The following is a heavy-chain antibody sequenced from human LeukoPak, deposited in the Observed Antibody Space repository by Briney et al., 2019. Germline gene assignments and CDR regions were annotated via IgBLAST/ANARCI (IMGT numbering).Heavy chain of an antibody. Sequence: PSETLSLTCTVSGGSISSYYWSWIRQPPGKGLEWIGNIYYSGSTNYNPSLKSRVTISVDTSKNQFSLKLSSVTAADTAVYYCARAGVAGSLVRYYFDYWGQGTLVTVSS. CDR2: IYYSGST. J-gene: IGHJ4*02. V-gene: IGHV4-59*08. CDR1: GGSISSYY. CDR3: ARAGVAGSLVRYYFDY. D-gene: IGHD6-19*01.